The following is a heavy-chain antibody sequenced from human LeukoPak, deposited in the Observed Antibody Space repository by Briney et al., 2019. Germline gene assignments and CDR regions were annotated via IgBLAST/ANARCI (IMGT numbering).Heavy chain of an antibody. J-gene: IGHJ4*02. CDR1: GFTLSSYW. Sequence: GGSLRLSCAASGFTLSSYWMSWVRQAPGKGLEWVANIKQDGSEKYYVDSVKGRFTISRDNGKNSLYLQMNSLRAEDTAIYYCATYRQVLLPFESWGQGTLVTVSS. CDR2: IKQDGSEK. CDR3: ATYRQVLLPFES. V-gene: IGHV3-7*03. D-gene: IGHD5-18*01.